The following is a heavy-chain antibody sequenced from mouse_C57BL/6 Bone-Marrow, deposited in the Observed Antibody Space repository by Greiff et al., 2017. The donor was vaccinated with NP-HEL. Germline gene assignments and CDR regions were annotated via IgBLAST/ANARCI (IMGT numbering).Heavy chain of an antibody. CDR3: ARYTYSKGYAMDY. Sequence: DVMLVESGGGLVQPGGSLSLSCAASGFTFTDYYMSWVRQPPGKALEWLGFIRNKANGYTTEYSASVKGRFTISRDNSQSILYLQMNALRAEDSATYYCARYTYSKGYAMDYWGQGTSVTVSS. V-gene: IGHV7-3*01. CDR2: IRNKANGYTT. CDR1: GFTFTDYY. J-gene: IGHJ4*01. D-gene: IGHD2-5*01.